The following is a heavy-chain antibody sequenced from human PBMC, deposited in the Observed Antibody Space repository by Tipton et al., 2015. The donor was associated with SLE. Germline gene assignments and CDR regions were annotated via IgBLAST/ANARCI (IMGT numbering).Heavy chain of an antibody. D-gene: IGHD3-10*01. J-gene: IGHJ4*02. V-gene: IGHV3-53*05. Sequence: SLRLSCAASGFTVSSNYMNWVRQAPGKGLEWVSVIYSGGNTNYADSVKGRFTISRDNSKNTLFLQMNSLRPEDTAVYYCARVNNFYGSGGFDYWGQGTLVTVSS. CDR1: GFTVSSNY. CDR3: ARVNNFYGSGGFDY. CDR2: IYSGGNT.